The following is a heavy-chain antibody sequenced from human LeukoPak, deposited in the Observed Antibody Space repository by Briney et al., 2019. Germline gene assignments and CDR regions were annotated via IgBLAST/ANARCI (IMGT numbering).Heavy chain of an antibody. D-gene: IGHD3-22*01. CDR1: GYTLTELS. CDR2: FDPEDGET. CDR3: ATLKTITMIVVVITPGYYFDY. V-gene: IGHV1-24*01. J-gene: IGHJ4*02. Sequence: ASVKVSCKVSGYTLTELSMHWVRQAPGNGLEWMGGFDPEDGETIYAQKFQGRVTMTEDTSTDTAYMELSSLRSEDTAVYYCATLKTITMIVVVITPGYYFDYWGQGTLVTVSS.